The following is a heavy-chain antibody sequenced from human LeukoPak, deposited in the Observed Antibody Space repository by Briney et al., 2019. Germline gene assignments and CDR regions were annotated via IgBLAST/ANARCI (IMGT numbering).Heavy chain of an antibody. CDR3: ARIMDV. V-gene: IGHV4-39*07. Sequence: PSETLSLTCTVSGGSINSRNYYWGWIRQPPGKGLEWIGNIYYSGSTYYNPSLKSRVTISVDTSKSQFSLKLSSVTAADTAVYYCARIMDVWGKGTTVTVSS. CDR1: GGSINSRNYY. CDR2: IYYSGST. J-gene: IGHJ6*03.